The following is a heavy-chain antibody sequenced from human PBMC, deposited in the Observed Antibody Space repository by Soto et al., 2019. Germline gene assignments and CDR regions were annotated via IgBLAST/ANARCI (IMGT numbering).Heavy chain of an antibody. CDR2: INPSGGST. V-gene: IGHV1-46*01. D-gene: IGHD3-22*01. CDR3: ARDFGNPYDYYDSSGYYYGDI. CDR1: GYTFTRDY. J-gene: IGHJ4*02. Sequence: ASVKVSCKTSGYTFTRDYMHWVRQAPGQGLEWMGIINPSGGSTSYAQKFQGRVTMTRDTSTSTVYMELSSLRSEDTAVYYCARDFGNPYDYYDSSGYYYGDIWGQGTLVTVSS.